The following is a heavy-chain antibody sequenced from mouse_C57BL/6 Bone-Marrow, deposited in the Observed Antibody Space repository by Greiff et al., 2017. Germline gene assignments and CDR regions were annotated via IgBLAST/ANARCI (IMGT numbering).Heavy chain of an antibody. Sequence: EVQLVESGAELVRPGASVKLSCTASGFNIKDDYMHWVKQRPEQGLEWIGWLDPENGDTEYASKFQGKATITADPSSNTAYLQLSSLTSEDTAVYYCTIYDGYSWFAYWGQGTLVTVSA. D-gene: IGHD2-3*01. CDR1: GFNIKDDY. V-gene: IGHV14-4*01. J-gene: IGHJ3*01. CDR2: LDPENGDT. CDR3: TIYDGYSWFAY.